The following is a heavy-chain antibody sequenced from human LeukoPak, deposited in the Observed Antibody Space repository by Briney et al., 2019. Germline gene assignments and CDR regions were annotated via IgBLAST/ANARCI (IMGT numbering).Heavy chain of an antibody. J-gene: IGHJ4*02. CDR1: GFTFTNHA. D-gene: IGHD2-21*01. CDR2: ISGGGRTT. V-gene: IGHV3-23*01. CDR3: AKNVVFTRYFDS. Sequence: GGSLRLSCAGSGFTFTNHAMSWVRQAPGKGLQWIAVISGGGRTTEYADSVKGRFTVSRDNSMNTLSLHMDSPRVEDTAIYYCAKNVVFTRYFDSWGQGTMVTVSS.